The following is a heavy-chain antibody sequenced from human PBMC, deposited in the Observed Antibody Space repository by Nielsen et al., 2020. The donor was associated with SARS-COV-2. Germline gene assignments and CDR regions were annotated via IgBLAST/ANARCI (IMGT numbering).Heavy chain of an antibody. CDR2: IRSYANEYAT. J-gene: IGHJ4*02. CDR1: GFTFSGSA. D-gene: IGHD4-23*01. Sequence: GESLKISCVASGFTFSGSAMHWVRQASGKGLEWLGRIRSYANEYATAYAASVKGRFTISRDDSKKTAYLQMNSLKTEDTAVYYCSSPTVAYWGQGTLVTVSS. V-gene: IGHV3-73*01. CDR3: SSPTVAY.